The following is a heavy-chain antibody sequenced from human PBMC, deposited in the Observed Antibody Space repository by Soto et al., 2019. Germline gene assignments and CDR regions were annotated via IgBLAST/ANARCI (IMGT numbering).Heavy chain of an antibody. CDR1: GGSISSYY. Sequence: SETLSLTCTVSGGSISSYYWSWIRQTPGKGLEWLGYIYHNGIVQYNPSLKSRVTISRDTSKNQFSLRLTSVTAADTAMYYCARETGGAADFWGQGILVTVSS. V-gene: IGHV4-59*01. CDR2: IYHNGIV. CDR3: ARETGGAADF. D-gene: IGHD2-15*01. J-gene: IGHJ4*02.